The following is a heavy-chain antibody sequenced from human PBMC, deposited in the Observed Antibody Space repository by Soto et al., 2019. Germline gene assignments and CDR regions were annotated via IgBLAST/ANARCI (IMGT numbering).Heavy chain of an antibody. CDR2: ISGSGGST. Sequence: EVQLLESGGGLVQPGGSLRLSCAASGFTFSSYAMSWVRQAPGKGLECVSAISGSGGSTYYADYVKGRVTISRDNSKHTLYQQMNRLRAEGTAVYYCAKCTRMVRRVADDWGQVTLVTVS. CDR3: AKCTRMVRRVADD. D-gene: IGHD3-10*01. CDR1: GFTFSSYA. J-gene: IGHJ4*02. V-gene: IGHV3-23*01.